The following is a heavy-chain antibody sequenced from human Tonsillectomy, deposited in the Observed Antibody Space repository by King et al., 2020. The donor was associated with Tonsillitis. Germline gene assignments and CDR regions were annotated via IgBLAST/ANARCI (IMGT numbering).Heavy chain of an antibody. V-gene: IGHV3-21*01. CDR1: GCHLSIYS. D-gene: IGHD3-22*01. J-gene: IGHJ3*02. CDR3: ARRRSYYDSSGYYYEDGFDI. Sequence: VQLVESGGGLVKPGGSLRLSCAASGCHLSIYSMNWVRQAPGKGLEWVSSITSSSNYAESLKVRFTISRDNAKNSLYLQMNSLRAEDTAVYYCARRRSYYDSSGYYYEDGFDIWGQGTMITVSS. CDR2: ITSSS.